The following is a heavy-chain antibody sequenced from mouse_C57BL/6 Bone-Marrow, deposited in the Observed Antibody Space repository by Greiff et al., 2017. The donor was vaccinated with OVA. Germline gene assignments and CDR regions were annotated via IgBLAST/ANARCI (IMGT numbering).Heavy chain of an antibody. Sequence: QVQLQQPGAELVKPGASVKVSCKASGYTFTSYWMHWVKQRPGQGLEWIGRIHPSDSDTNYNQKFKGKATLTVDKSSSTAYMQLSSLTSEDSAVYYCASVYYYEGYYAMDYWGQGTSVTVSS. CDR2: IHPSDSDT. D-gene: IGHD1-1*01. CDR3: ASVYYYEGYYAMDY. CDR1: GYTFTSYW. V-gene: IGHV1-74*01. J-gene: IGHJ4*01.